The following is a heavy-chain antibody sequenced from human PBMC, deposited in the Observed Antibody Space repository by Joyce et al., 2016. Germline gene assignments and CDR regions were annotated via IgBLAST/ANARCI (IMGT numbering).Heavy chain of an antibody. Sequence: EVQLLESGGGLVQPGGSLRLSCAASRFAFSSYAMSWVRQGPGKGLEWVSTISSSGGRTYYADSVNGRFTISRDNSENTLYLQMNSLRAGDTAVYYCAKDQDYGDYSVDYWGQGTLVTVSS. CDR2: ISSSGGRT. D-gene: IGHD4-17*01. J-gene: IGHJ4*02. CDR1: RFAFSSYA. V-gene: IGHV3-23*01. CDR3: AKDQDYGDYSVDY.